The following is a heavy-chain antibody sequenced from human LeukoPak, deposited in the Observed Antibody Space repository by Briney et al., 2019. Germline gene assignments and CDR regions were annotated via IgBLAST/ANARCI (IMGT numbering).Heavy chain of an antibody. J-gene: IGHJ4*02. D-gene: IGHD2-8*01. CDR2: IYSAGST. CDR3: AKGHCTNGICWLD. Sequence: GGSLRLSCAASGFTVSSTYMSWVRQAPGKGLEWVSIIYSAGSTYYADSVKSRFTISRDNSKNTLYLQMNSLRAEDTAVNYCAKGHCTNGICWLDWGQGTLVTVSS. V-gene: IGHV3-53*01. CDR1: GFTVSSTY.